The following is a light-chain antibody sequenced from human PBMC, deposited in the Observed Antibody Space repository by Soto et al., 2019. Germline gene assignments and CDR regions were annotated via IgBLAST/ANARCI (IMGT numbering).Light chain of an antibody. V-gene: IGKV3-15*01. J-gene: IGKJ1*01. CDR1: QSARSN. Sequence: EIVLTQSPAPLSVSPGERATLSCRASQSARSNLAWYQQKPGQAPRLLMYDASTRATGIPARFSGSGSGTEFTLTISSLQSEDFEVYYCQQYNYWPTWTFGQGTKV. CDR3: QQYNYWPTWT. CDR2: DAS.